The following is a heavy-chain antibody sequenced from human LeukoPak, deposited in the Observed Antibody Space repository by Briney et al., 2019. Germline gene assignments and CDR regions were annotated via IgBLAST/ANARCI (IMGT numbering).Heavy chain of an antibody. CDR3: ALLRDNWEDY. D-gene: IGHD1-20*01. CDR2: IFPGDSDT. Sequence: GESLKISCKGSGYTFTSYWIVWVRQMPGKGPEWMGMIFPGDSDTKYSPSFEGQITISADKSISSAYLQWSSLKASDTAIYYCALLRDNWEDYWGQGTLVTVSS. J-gene: IGHJ4*02. CDR1: GYTFTSYW. V-gene: IGHV5-51*01.